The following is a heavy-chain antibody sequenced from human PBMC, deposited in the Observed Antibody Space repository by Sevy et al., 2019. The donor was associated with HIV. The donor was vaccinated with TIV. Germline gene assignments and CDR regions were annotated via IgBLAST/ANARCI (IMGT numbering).Heavy chain of an antibody. D-gene: IGHD6-13*01. CDR1: GFTVSSNY. CDR3: AKDAEQQLIPYYYYYYMDV. J-gene: IGHJ6*03. V-gene: IGHV3-53*01. CDR2: IYSGGST. Sequence: GGSLRLSCAASGFTVSSNYMSWVRQAPGKGLEWVSVIYSGGSTYYADSVKGRFTISRDNSKNTLYLQMNSLRAEDTAVYYCAKDAEQQLIPYYYYYYMDVWGKGTTVTVSS.